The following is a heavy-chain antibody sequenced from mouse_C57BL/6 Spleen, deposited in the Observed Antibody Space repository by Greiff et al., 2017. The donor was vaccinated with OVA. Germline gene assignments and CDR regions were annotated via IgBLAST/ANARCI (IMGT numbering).Heavy chain of an antibody. CDR3: ARSYDYGAMDY. Sequence: VQLHQPGAELVKPGASVKLSCKASGYTFTSYWMHWVKQRPGQGLEWIGMIHPNSGSTNYNEKFKSKATLTVDKSSSTAYMQLSSLTSEDSAVYYCARSYDYGAMDYWGQGTSVTVSS. CDR2: IHPNSGST. J-gene: IGHJ4*01. D-gene: IGHD2-4*01. V-gene: IGHV1-64*01. CDR1: GYTFTSYW.